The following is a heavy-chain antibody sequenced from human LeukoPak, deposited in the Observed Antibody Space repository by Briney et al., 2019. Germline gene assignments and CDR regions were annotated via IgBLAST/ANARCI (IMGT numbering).Heavy chain of an antibody. V-gene: IGHV3-7*01. D-gene: IGHD6-13*01. CDR3: AREAWQQVGC. CDR2: INQDGTEK. Sequence: GGSLRLSCAASGFSFNYNWMSWVRQAPGKGLEWVANINQDGTEKYYVDSVRGRFIISRDNAKSSLFLQMNSLRAEDTAVYYCAREAWQQVGCWGQGTLVTVSS. J-gene: IGHJ4*02. CDR1: GFSFNYNW.